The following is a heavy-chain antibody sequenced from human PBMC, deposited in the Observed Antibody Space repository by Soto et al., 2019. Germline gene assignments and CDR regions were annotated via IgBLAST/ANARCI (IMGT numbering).Heavy chain of an antibody. CDR1: GFIFRSYG. Sequence: QVQLVESGGGVVQPGKSLRLSCAATGFIFRSYGVHWVRQAPGKGLEWVALISHDGNNAYYADAVNGRFTISRDNAKNTVSLQMNSLRAEDTAVYYCAKKGIEVAGTDYFDYGGQGARFPFAS. CDR2: ISHDGNNA. J-gene: IGHJ4*02. CDR3: AKKGIEVAGTDYFDY. D-gene: IGHD6-19*01. V-gene: IGHV3-30*18.